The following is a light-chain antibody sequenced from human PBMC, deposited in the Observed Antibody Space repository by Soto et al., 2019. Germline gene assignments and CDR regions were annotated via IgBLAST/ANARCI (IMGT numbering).Light chain of an antibody. Sequence: DIQMTQSPSTLSASVGDRVTITCRASQSISSWLAWYQQKPGKAPKLLIYDASSLESGVPSRFSGSGSGTEFTLTISSLQPDDFAVYYCQHYGSSFSITFGQGTRLEIK. CDR2: DAS. V-gene: IGKV1-5*01. CDR1: QSISSW. CDR3: QHYGSSFSIT. J-gene: IGKJ5*01.